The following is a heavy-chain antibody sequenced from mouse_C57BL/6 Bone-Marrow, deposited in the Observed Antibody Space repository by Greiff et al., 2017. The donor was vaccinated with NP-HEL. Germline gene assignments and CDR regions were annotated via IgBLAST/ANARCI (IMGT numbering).Heavy chain of an antibody. CDR3: ARSPYYYGSRGPYFDY. J-gene: IGHJ2*01. D-gene: IGHD1-1*01. Sequence: QVQLQQPGAELVMPGASVKLSCKASGYTFTSYWMHWVKQRPGQGLEWIGELDPSDSYTNYNQKFKGKSTLTVDKSSSTAYMQLSSLTSEDSAVYYCARSPYYYGSRGPYFDYWGQGTTLTVSS. V-gene: IGHV1-69*01. CDR1: GYTFTSYW. CDR2: LDPSDSYT.